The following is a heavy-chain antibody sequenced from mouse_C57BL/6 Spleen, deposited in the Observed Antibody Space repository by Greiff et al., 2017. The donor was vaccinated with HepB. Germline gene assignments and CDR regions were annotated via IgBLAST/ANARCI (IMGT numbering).Heavy chain of an antibody. Sequence: QVQLKQPGAELVKPGASVKLSCKASGYTFTSYWMQWVKQRPGQGLEWIGEIDPSDSYTNYNQKFKGKATLTVDTSSSTAYMQLSSLTSEDSAVYYGARGGGSSPYYAMDYWGQGTSVTVSS. V-gene: IGHV1-50*01. D-gene: IGHD1-1*01. CDR1: GYTFTSYW. J-gene: IGHJ4*01. CDR3: ARGGGSSPYYAMDY. CDR2: IDPSDSYT.